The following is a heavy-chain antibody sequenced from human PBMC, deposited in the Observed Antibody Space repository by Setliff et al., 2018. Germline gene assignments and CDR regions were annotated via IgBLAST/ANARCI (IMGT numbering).Heavy chain of an antibody. CDR1: GGTFSDYY. Sequence: PSETLSLTCAAYGGTFSDYYWTWIRQSPGKGLEWVGEINHRGSTNYNPSLKSRVTISVDTSKNQFSLTLSSVTAADTAVYYCARLPNYVWGSPVDYWGQGTLVTVSS. D-gene: IGHD3-16*01. CDR3: ARLPNYVWGSPVDY. V-gene: IGHV4-34*01. CDR2: INHRGST. J-gene: IGHJ4*02.